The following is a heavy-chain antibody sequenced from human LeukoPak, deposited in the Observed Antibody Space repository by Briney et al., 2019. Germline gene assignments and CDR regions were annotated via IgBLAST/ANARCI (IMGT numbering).Heavy chain of an antibody. CDR1: GGSISSYY. CDR2: IYYSGST. J-gene: IGHJ4*02. V-gene: IGHV4-59*01. Sequence: SETLSLTCTVSGGSISSYYWGWIRQPPGKGLEWIGYIYYSGSTNYNPSLKSRVTISVDTSKNQFSLKLSSVTAADTAVYYCARDGGSGWSVDYFDYWGQGTLVTVSS. D-gene: IGHD6-19*01. CDR3: ARDGGSGWSVDYFDY.